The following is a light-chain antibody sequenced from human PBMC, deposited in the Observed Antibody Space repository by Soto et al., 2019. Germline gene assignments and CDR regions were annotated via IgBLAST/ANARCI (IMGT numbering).Light chain of an antibody. Sequence: EIVLTQSPGTLSLSPGERATLSCRASQNINSDYFAWYQQKPGQAPRLLIYGASTRATGIPARFSGSGSGTEFTLTISSLQSEDFAVYYCQQYNNWPRLTFGGGTRLEIK. J-gene: IGKJ5*01. V-gene: IGKV3-15*01. CDR1: QNINSD. CDR2: GAS. CDR3: QQYNNWPRLT.